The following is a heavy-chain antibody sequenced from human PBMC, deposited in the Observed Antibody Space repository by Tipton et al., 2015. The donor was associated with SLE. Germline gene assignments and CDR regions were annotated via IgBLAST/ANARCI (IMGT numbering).Heavy chain of an antibody. CDR1: GFTFNNYA. CDR3: AKDLDSSVDYGLDDEYFHH. Sequence: GSLRLSCAASGFTFNNYAMNWVRQAPGKGLEWVSTVNSYGSNTHYADSVKGRFTISRDNSKNTLSLQMNSLRGEDTAIYFCAKDLDSSVDYGLDDEYFHHWGQGTLVTVSS. CDR2: VNSYGSNT. D-gene: IGHD4-17*01. J-gene: IGHJ1*01. V-gene: IGHV3-23*01.